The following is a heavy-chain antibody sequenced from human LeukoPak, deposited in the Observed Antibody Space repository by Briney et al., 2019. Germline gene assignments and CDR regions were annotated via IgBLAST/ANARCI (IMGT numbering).Heavy chain of an antibody. CDR2: ISSSSTI. J-gene: IGHJ3*02. CDR3: ARGISMAFDI. V-gene: IGHV3-48*01. D-gene: IGHD2/OR15-2a*01. CDR1: GFTFSSYS. Sequence: PGGSLRPSCAASGFTFSSYSMNWVRQAPGKGLEWVSYISSSSTIYYADSVKGRFTISRDNAKNSLYLQMNSLRAEDTAVYYCARGISMAFDIWGQGTMVTVSS.